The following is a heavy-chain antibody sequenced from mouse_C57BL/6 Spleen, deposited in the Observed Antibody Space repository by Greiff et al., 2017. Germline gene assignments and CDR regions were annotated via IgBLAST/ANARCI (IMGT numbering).Heavy chain of an antibody. V-gene: IGHV2-2*01. CDR2: IWSGGST. D-gene: IGHD2-3*01. CDR3: AREDDGAVYYAMDY. J-gene: IGHJ4*01. Sequence: VQRVESGPGLVQPSQSLSITCTVSGFSLTSYGVHWVRQSPGKGLEWLGVIWSGGSTDYNAAFISRLSISKDNSKSQVFFKMNSLQADDTAIYYCAREDDGAVYYAMDYWGQGTSVTVSS. CDR1: GFSLTSYG.